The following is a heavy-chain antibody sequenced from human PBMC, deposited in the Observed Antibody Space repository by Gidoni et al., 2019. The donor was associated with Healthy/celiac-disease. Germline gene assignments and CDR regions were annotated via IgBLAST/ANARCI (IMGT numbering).Heavy chain of an antibody. V-gene: IGHV3-33*01. Sequence: QVQLVESGGGVVQPGRSLSLPCAASGFPFSSYGMPLVRQAPGKGLEWVAVIWYDGSKKYYADSVKGRFTISRDNSKNTLYLQMNSLRAEDTAVYYCARIYPGYCSGGSCSPPGYSDSWGQGTTVTVSS. J-gene: IGHJ6*02. CDR3: ARIYPGYCSGGSCSPPGYSDS. CDR2: IWYDGSKK. D-gene: IGHD2-15*01. CDR1: GFPFSSYG.